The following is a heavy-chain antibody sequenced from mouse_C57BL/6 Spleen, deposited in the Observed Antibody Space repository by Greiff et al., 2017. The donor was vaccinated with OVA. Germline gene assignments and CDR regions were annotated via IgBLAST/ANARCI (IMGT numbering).Heavy chain of an antibody. CDR1: GFTFSDYG. Sequence: VQLKESGGGLVKPGGSLKLSCAASGFTFSDYGMNWVRQAPEKGLEWVAYISSGSSTTYYADTVKGRFTISRDNAKNTLFLQMTSLRSEDTAMYYCARGKYGNYVFAYWGQGTLVTVSA. CDR2: ISSGSSTT. D-gene: IGHD2-10*02. J-gene: IGHJ3*01. CDR3: ARGKYGNYVFAY. V-gene: IGHV5-17*01.